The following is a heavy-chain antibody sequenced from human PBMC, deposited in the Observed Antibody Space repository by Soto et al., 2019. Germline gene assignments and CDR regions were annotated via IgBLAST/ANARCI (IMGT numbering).Heavy chain of an antibody. CDR1: GFTFSSYG. CDR2: ISYDGSNK. Sequence: GGSLRLSCAASGFTFSSYGMHWVRQAPGKGLEWVAVISYDGSNKYYADSVKGRFTISRDNSKNTLYLQMNSLRAEDTAVYYCARDSLYDSSGYPQPHLDYWGQGTLVTVSS. D-gene: IGHD3-22*01. CDR3: ARDSLYDSSGYPQPHLDY. J-gene: IGHJ4*02. V-gene: IGHV3-30*19.